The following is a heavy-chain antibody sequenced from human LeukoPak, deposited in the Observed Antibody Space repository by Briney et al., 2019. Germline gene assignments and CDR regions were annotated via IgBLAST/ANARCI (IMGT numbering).Heavy chain of an antibody. D-gene: IGHD5-12*01. J-gene: IGHJ4*02. CDR3: ARETSGYDGGGDY. Sequence: PSETLSLTCTVSGGSISSSSYYWGWIRQPPGKGLEWIGSIYYSGSTYYNPSLKSRVTISVDTSKNQFSLKLSSVTAADTAVYYCARETSGYDGGGDYWGQGTLVTVSS. CDR2: IYYSGST. CDR1: GGSISSSSYY. V-gene: IGHV4-39*07.